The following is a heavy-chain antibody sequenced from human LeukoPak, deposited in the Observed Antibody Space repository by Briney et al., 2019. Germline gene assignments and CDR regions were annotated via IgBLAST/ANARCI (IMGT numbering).Heavy chain of an antibody. CDR2: INHSGST. D-gene: IGHD6-13*01. CDR3: ARRRSSSWFLRGFYFDY. CDR1: GGSFSGYY. V-gene: IGHV4-34*01. Sequence: SETLSLTCAVYGGSFSGYYWSWIRQPPGKGLEWIGEINHSGSTNYNPSLKSRVTISVDTSKNQFSLKLSSVTAADTAVYYCARRRSSSWFLRGFYFDYWGQGTLVTVSS. J-gene: IGHJ4*02.